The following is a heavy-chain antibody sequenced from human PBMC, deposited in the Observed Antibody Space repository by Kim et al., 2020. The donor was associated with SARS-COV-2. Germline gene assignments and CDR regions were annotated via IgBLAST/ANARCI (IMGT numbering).Heavy chain of an antibody. CDR2: ISSSGSNI. V-gene: IGHV3-21*01. Sequence: GGSLRLSCAASGFTFSSYNMNWVRQAPGKGLEWVSSISSSGSNIYYADSVKGRFTISRDNAKNSLYLQMNSLRAEDTAVYYCARDSAFTIFGVVTAYYGMDVGGQGTTVTVSS. J-gene: IGHJ6*02. CDR1: GFTFSSYN. D-gene: IGHD3-3*01. CDR3: ARDSAFTIFGVVTAYYGMDV.